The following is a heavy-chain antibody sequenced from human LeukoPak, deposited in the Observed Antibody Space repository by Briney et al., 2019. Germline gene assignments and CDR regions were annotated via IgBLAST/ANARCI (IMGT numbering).Heavy chain of an antibody. D-gene: IGHD4-17*01. V-gene: IGHV1-2*02. CDR2: INPNSGGT. Sequence: ASVKVSCKASGYTFTGYYMHWVRQAPGQGLEWMGWINPNSGGTNYAQKFQGRVTMTRDTSISTAYMELSSLRSEDTAVYYCARGLSDYDDSAKAYYMDVWGKGTTVTVSS. CDR1: GYTFTGYY. CDR3: ARGLSDYDDSAKAYYMDV. J-gene: IGHJ6*03.